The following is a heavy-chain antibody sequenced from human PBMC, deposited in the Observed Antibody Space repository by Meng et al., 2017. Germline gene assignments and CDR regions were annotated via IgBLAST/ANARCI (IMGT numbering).Heavy chain of an antibody. CDR3: SGHVDY. CDR1: GFTCSNAW. CDR2: MKSNVDGGTV. V-gene: IGHV3-15*01. Sequence: EVQLVESGGGLAMHGGSLRLSCAASGFTCSNAWMTWVSQATGKGLEWIGRMKSNVDGGTVDYAAAVKGRFFISRDDSENTFYLQMNSLKTEDTAVYYCSGHVDYWGHGTLVTVSS. J-gene: IGHJ4*01.